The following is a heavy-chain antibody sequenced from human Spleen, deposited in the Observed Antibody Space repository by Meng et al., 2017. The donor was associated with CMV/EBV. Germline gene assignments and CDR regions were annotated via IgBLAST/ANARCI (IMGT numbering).Heavy chain of an antibody. CDR1: GLIFRSYG. D-gene: IGHD2-8*01. J-gene: IGHJ6*02. V-gene: IGHV3-30*02. Sequence: GESLKISCAASGLIFRSYGMHWVRQAPGKGLEWVAFIRFDGSSKHYADSVRGRFTVSRDNSKNTLYVQMSSLRTEDTALYYCVKDGEDCTNGVCSEYYHYYGMDVWGQGTTVTVSS. CDR3: VKDGEDCTNGVCSEYYHYYGMDV. CDR2: IRFDGSSK.